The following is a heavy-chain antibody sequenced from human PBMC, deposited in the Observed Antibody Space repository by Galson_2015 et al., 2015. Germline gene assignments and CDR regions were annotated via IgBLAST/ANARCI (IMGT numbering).Heavy chain of an antibody. CDR3: ARDPTTYDILTGYSVYFDY. D-gene: IGHD3-9*01. J-gene: IGHJ4*02. V-gene: IGHV3-48*03. CDR2: ISSSGSTI. CDR1: GFTFSSYE. Sequence: SLRLSCAASGFTFSSYEMNWVRQAPGKGLEWVSYISSSGSTIYYADSVKGRFTISRDNAKNSLYLQMNSLRAEDTAVYYCARDPTTYDILTGYSVYFDYWGQGTLVTVSS.